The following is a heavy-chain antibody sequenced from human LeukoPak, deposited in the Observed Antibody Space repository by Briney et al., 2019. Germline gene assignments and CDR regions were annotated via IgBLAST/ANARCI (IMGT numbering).Heavy chain of an antibody. CDR2: ISGSGGST. Sequence: GGSPRLSCAASGFTFSSYAMSWVRQAPGKGLEWVSAISGSGGSTYYADSVKGRFTISRDNSKNTLYLQMNSLRAEDTAVYYCAKVLGYCSSTSCYPGLYYFDYWGQGTLVTVSS. V-gene: IGHV3-23*01. J-gene: IGHJ4*02. CDR1: GFTFSSYA. CDR3: AKVLGYCSSTSCYPGLYYFDY. D-gene: IGHD2-2*01.